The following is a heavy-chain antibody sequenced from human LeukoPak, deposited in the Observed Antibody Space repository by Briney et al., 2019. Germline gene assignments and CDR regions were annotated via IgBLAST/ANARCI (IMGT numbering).Heavy chain of an antibody. CDR2: IYYSGST. J-gene: IGHJ4*02. Sequence: PSETLSLTCTVSGDSISNYYWSWIRQPPGKGLEWIGHIYYSGSTNYNPSLKSRVAISVDTSKNQFSLKLSSVTAADTAVYYCARHLLVPAASAFDYWGQGTLVTVSS. D-gene: IGHD2-2*01. CDR1: GDSISNYY. CDR3: ARHLLVPAASAFDY. V-gene: IGHV4-59*08.